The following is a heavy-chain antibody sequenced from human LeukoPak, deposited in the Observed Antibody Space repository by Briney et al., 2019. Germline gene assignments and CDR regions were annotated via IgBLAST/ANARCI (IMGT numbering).Heavy chain of an antibody. D-gene: IGHD3/OR15-3a*01. CDR3: ARQTGSGLFILP. J-gene: IGHJ4*02. V-gene: IGHV4-59*08. CDR2: IYYTGT. CDR1: GGSINSYY. Sequence: SETLSLTCTVSGGSINSYYWSWIRQSPGKGLEWIGYIYYTGTSYNPSLKSRVTISADTSKNQFSLKLISVTAADTAVYYCARQTGSGLFILPGGQGTLVTVSS.